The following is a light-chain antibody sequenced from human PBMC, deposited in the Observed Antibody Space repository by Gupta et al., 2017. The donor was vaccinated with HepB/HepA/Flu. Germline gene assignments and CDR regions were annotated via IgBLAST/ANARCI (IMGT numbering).Light chain of an antibody. CDR3: QSYDSSLSGVV. J-gene: IGLJ2*01. Sequence: QSVLTPPPSVSGAPGQRLTISCTGSSSNIGAGYDVHWYQQLPGTAPKLLIYGNSNRPSGVPDRFSGSKSGTSASLAITGLQAEDEADYYCQSYDSSLSGVVFGGGTKLTVL. CDR1: SSNIGAGYD. CDR2: GNS. V-gene: IGLV1-40*01.